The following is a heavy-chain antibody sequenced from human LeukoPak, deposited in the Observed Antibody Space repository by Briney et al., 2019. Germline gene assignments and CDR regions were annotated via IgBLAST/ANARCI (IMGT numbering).Heavy chain of an antibody. CDR3: ASGSLGDGYGVGDYYQYMDV. CDR1: GGTFNSYA. CDR2: IMPLFGTA. D-gene: IGHD5-24*01. V-gene: IGHV1-69*05. Sequence: TSVKVSCKASGGTFNSYAISWVRQAPGQGLEWMGGIMPLFGTANYAQEFQGRVTFTTDESASTAYMEVSSLRSEDTAVYYCASGSLGDGYGVGDYYQYMDVWGKGTTVTVSS. J-gene: IGHJ6*03.